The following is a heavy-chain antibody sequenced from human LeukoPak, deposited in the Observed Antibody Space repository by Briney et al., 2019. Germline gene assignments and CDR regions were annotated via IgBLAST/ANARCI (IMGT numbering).Heavy chain of an antibody. J-gene: IGHJ5*02. CDR3: ARESYLYYYDSSGYYNWFDP. D-gene: IGHD3-22*01. CDR1: GFTFSSYS. CDR2: ISSSSSYI. V-gene: IGHV3-21*01. Sequence: PGGSLRLSCAASGFTFSSYSMNWVRQAPGKGLEWVSSISSSSSYIYYADSVKGRFTISRDNAKNSLYLQINSLRAEDTAVYYCARESYLYYYDSSGYYNWFDPWGQGTLVTVSS.